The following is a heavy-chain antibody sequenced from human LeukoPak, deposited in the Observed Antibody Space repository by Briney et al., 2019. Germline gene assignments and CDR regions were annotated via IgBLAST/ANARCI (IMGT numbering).Heavy chain of an antibody. CDR2: ISHNEGT. V-gene: IGHV4-34*01. CDR1: GVSINDFY. CDR3: ARIRCGHSGPPCYNH. D-gene: IGHD2-21*01. J-gene: IGHJ4*02. Sequence: PSETLSLTCGVFGVSINDFYWSWIRQSPGKGLEWIGEISHNEGTRYNPSLESRVTMSVGTSENQLSLKLIFVTAADTAVYYCARIRCGHSGPPCYNHWGLGTLVTVSS.